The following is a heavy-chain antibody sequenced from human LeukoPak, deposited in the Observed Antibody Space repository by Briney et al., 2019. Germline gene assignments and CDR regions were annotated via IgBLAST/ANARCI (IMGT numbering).Heavy chain of an antibody. CDR2: IYHSGST. CDR1: GGSFSGYY. Sequence: SETLSLTCAVYGGSFSGYYWSWIRQPPGKGLEWIGSIYHSGSTYYNPSLRSRVTISVDTSRNQFSLNLSSVTAADTAVYYCARHYGPWGQGTLVAVSS. D-gene: IGHD3-16*01. J-gene: IGHJ5*02. V-gene: IGHV4-34*01. CDR3: ARHYGP.